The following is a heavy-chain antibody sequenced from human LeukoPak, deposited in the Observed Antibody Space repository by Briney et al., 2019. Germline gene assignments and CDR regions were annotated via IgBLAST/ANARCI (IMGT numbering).Heavy chain of an antibody. Sequence: SVKVSCKASGGTFSSYAISWVRQAPGQGLEWMGGIIPIFGAANYAQKFQGRVTITADESTSTAYMELSSLRSEDTAVYYCASPYNWNDGGAFDIWGQGTMVTVSS. CDR3: ASPYNWNDGGAFDI. CDR2: IIPIFGAA. J-gene: IGHJ3*02. CDR1: GGTFSSYA. V-gene: IGHV1-69*13. D-gene: IGHD1-20*01.